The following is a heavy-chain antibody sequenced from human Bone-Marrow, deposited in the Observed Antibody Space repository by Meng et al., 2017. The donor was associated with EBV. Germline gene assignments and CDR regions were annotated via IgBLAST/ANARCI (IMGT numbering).Heavy chain of an antibody. CDR1: GFIFRGYG. V-gene: IGHV3-30*18. J-gene: IGHJ5*02. CDR2: IPSDASHNK. Sequence: QGQLVESGGGVVQPGRSLRLSCAAAGFIFRGYGFHWVRQAPGKGPEWVAIIPSDASHNKYYADSVKGRFTISRDNSKNTLYLQMNSLKIEDTAVYYCAKDLSGRFDPWGQGTLVTVSS. CDR3: AKDLSGRFDP. D-gene: IGHD1-14*01.